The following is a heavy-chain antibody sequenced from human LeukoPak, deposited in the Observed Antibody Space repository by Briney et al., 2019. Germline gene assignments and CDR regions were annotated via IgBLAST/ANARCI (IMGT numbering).Heavy chain of an antibody. Sequence: GGSLRLSCAPSGFTFSSYWMHWVRQAPGKGRVCVSRINSDGSSTSYADSVKGRFTISRDNAKNTLYLQMNSLRAENTAVYYCASFGSGSAGDENWFDPWGQGTLVTVSS. CDR3: ASFGSGSAGDENWFDP. V-gene: IGHV3-74*01. CDR2: INSDGSST. J-gene: IGHJ5*02. D-gene: IGHD2-21*02. CDR1: GFTFSSYW.